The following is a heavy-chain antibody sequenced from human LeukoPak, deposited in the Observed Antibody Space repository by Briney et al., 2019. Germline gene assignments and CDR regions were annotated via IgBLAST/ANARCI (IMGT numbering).Heavy chain of an antibody. CDR2: INSGGSAI. J-gene: IGHJ4*02. D-gene: IGHD3-16*01. V-gene: IGHV3-48*04. CDR3: AGGGSYVHY. CDR1: GFTFSSHW. Sequence: GGSLRVSCAASGFTFSSHWMHWVRQAPGKGLEWVSYINSGGSAIYYADSVKGRFTISRDNAKNSLYLQMNSLRADDTAVYYCAGGGSYVHYWGQGTLVSVSS.